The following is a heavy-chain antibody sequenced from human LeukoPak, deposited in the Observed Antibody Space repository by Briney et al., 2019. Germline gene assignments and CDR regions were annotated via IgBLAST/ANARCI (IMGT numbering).Heavy chain of an antibody. V-gene: IGHV4-59*01. Sequence: SETLSLTCTVSGGSISSYYWSWIRQPPGKGLEWIGYIYYSGSTNYNPSLKSRVTISVDTSKNQFSLKLSSVTAADTAVYYCARGGYSSSWYVGLSAFDIWGQGTMVTVSS. D-gene: IGHD6-13*01. CDR2: IYYSGST. CDR1: GGSISSYY. CDR3: ARGGYSSSWYVGLSAFDI. J-gene: IGHJ3*02.